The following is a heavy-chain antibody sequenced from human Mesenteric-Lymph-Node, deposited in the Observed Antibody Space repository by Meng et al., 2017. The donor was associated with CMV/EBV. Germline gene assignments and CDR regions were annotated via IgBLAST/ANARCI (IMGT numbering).Heavy chain of an antibody. Sequence: TFNYYWMHWVRQAPGKGLVWVSTINADGSSTTYADSVKGRFTISRDNAKNTLYLQMDSLRAEDTAVYYCVRDAGRGHGYNYLGYFDYWGQGTLVTVSS. CDR1: TFNYYW. V-gene: IGHV3-74*01. CDR3: VRDAGRGHGYNYLGYFDY. D-gene: IGHD5-24*01. CDR2: INADGSST. J-gene: IGHJ4*02.